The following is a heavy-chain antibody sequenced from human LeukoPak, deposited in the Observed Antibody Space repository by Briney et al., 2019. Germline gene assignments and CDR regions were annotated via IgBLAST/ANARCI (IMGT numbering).Heavy chain of an antibody. Sequence: PSETLSLTCTVSGGSISSSSYYWGWIRQPPGKGLEWIGSIYYSGSTYYNPSLKSRVTISVDTSKNQFSLKLSSVTAADTAIYYCATYRQVLLPFESWGQGTLVTVSS. D-gene: IGHD5-18*01. CDR1: GGSISSSSYY. V-gene: IGHV4-39*07. J-gene: IGHJ4*02. CDR2: IYYSGST. CDR3: ATYRQVLLPFES.